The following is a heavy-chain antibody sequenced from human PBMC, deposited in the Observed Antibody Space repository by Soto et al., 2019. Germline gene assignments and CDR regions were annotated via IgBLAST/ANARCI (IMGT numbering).Heavy chain of an antibody. CDR2: ISERGGST. J-gene: IGHJ4*02. Sequence: EVQLLESGGGLVQPGGSLRLSCAASGFTFSSYAMSWVRQAPGKGLEWVSSISERGGSTYYADSVKGRFTISRDTSKNTLSLQMNSLRAEDTAVYYCARKHYYRSGSSFAYWGQGALVTVSS. V-gene: IGHV3-23*01. CDR1: GFTFSSYA. CDR3: ARKHYYRSGSSFAY. D-gene: IGHD3-10*01.